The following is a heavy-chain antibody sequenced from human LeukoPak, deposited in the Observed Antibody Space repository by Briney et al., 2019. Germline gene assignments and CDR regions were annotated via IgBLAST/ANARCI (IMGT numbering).Heavy chain of an antibody. CDR2: ISSSSSTI. CDR1: GFTFSSYS. CDR3: ARYFSPLRYMDV. V-gene: IGHV3-48*01. J-gene: IGHJ6*03. Sequence: PGGSLRLSCAASGFTFSSYSMNWVRQAPGKGLEWVSYISSSSSTIYYADSVKGRFTISRDNAKNSLYLQMNSLRAEDTAVYYCARYFSPLRYMDVWGKGTTVTVSS. D-gene: IGHD2/OR15-2a*01.